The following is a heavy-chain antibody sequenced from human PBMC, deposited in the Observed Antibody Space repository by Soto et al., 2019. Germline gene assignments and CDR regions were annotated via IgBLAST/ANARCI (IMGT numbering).Heavy chain of an antibody. CDR3: ARDYYGSGRLNAHNWFDP. D-gene: IGHD3-10*01. CDR2: ISAYNGNT. V-gene: IGHV1-18*01. Sequence: QVQLVQSGGEVKKPGASVKVSCKASSYTFTSYGISWVRQAPGQGLEWMGWISAYNGNTNYAQKFQGRVTMTTDTSTSTAYMELRSLRSDDTAMYYCARDYYGSGRLNAHNWFDPWGQGTLVTVSS. CDR1: SYTFTSYG. J-gene: IGHJ5*02.